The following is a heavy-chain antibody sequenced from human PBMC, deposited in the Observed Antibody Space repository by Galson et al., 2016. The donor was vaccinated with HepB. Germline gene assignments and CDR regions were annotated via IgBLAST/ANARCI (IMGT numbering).Heavy chain of an antibody. CDR1: GFTFSKFA. J-gene: IGHJ6*02. V-gene: IGHV3-23*01. Sequence: SLRLSCAASGFTFSKFAMTWVRQAPGKGLEWVSSLSGSGGGTYYADSVKGRFTISRDNSKNTLYLQMNSLRVEDTAVYYCAKAVQSAERPGVDVWGQGTTVTVSS. CDR2: LSGSGGGT. CDR3: AKAVQSAERPGVDV. D-gene: IGHD1-1*01.